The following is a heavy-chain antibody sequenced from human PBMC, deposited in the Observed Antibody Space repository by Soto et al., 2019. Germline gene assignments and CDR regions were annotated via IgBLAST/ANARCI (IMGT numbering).Heavy chain of an antibody. CDR1: GYTFTGYY. V-gene: IGHV1-2*04. Sequence: GAPVKVSCKASGYTFTGYYMHWVRHAPGQGLEWMGWINPNSGGANYAQKFQGWVTMTRDTSISTAYMELSRLRSDDTAVYYCAREDRIGAAGLAPNGMDVWGQGTTVTVSS. CDR2: INPNSGGA. CDR3: AREDRIGAAGLAPNGMDV. J-gene: IGHJ6*02. D-gene: IGHD6-13*01.